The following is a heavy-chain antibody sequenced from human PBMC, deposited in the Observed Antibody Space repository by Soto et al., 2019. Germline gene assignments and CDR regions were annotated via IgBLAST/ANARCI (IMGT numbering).Heavy chain of an antibody. J-gene: IGHJ4*02. V-gene: IGHV3-21*01. CDR3: ARDWYYSEYASYYFDY. Sequence: EVQLVESGGGLVKPGGSLRLSCAASGFTFSGYSMNWVRQAPGKGLEWVSSISSSSSYIYYADSLKGRFTISRDNAKNSLYLQMNSLRAEDTAVYYCARDWYYSEYASYYFDYWGQGTLVTVSS. D-gene: IGHD4-17*01. CDR1: GFTFSGYS. CDR2: ISSSSSYI.